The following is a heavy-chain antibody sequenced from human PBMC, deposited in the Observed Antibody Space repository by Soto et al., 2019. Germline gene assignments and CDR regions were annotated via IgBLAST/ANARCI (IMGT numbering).Heavy chain of an antibody. CDR1: GFTFSSYA. V-gene: IGHV3-23*01. CDR3: ANSGSSWLTPIDY. J-gene: IGHJ4*02. D-gene: IGHD6-13*01. Sequence: GGSLRLSCAASGFTFSSYAMSWARQAPGKGLEWVSAISGSGGSTYYADSVKGRFTISRDNSKNTLYLQMNSLRAEDTAVYYCANSGSSWLTPIDYWGQGTLVTVSS. CDR2: ISGSGGST.